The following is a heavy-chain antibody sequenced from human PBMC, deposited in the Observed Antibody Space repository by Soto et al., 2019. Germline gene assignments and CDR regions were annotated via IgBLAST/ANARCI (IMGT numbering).Heavy chain of an antibody. Sequence: QVQLVQSGAEVKKPGSSVKVSCKASGGTFSSYTISWVRQAPGQGLEWMGRIIPILGIANYAQKFQGRVTITADKSTSTAYMDLSSLRSEDTAVYYCARGTIAAAAFDYWGQGTLVTVSS. CDR1: GGTFSSYT. CDR3: ARGTIAAAAFDY. CDR2: IIPILGIA. J-gene: IGHJ4*02. V-gene: IGHV1-69*02. D-gene: IGHD6-13*01.